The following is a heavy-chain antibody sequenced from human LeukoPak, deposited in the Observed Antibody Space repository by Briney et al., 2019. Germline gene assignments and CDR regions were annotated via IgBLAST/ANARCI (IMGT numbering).Heavy chain of an antibody. CDR2: IIPIFGTA. Sequence: GASVKVSCKASGGTFSSYAISWVRQAPGHGLEWMGGIIPIFGTANYAQKFQGRVTITTDESTSTAYMELSSLRAEETAVYYCARDREAARPGAWYYYYYMDVWGKGTTVTVSS. CDR1: GGTFSSYA. V-gene: IGHV1-69*05. D-gene: IGHD6-6*01. CDR3: ARDREAARPGAWYYYYYMDV. J-gene: IGHJ6*03.